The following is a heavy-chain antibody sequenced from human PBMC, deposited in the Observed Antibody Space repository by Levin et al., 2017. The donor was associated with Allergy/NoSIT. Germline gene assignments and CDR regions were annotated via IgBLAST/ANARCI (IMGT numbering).Heavy chain of an antibody. CDR3: ARDRGYGPDYDY. V-gene: IGHV3-7*01. CDR1: GLTFSDYW. CDR2: IKEDASEK. J-gene: IGHJ4*02. D-gene: IGHD5-18*01. Sequence: GSLRLSCATSGLTFSDYWMSWVRQAPGKGLEWVANIKEDASEKNYVDSVKGRFTISRDNAKNSLYLQMNSLRAEDTAVYYCARDRGYGPDYDYWGQGTLVTVSS.